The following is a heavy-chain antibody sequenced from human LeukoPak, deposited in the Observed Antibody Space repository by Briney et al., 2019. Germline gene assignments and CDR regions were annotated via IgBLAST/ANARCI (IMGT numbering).Heavy chain of an antibody. CDR1: GFTFSSYA. J-gene: IGHJ6*02. D-gene: IGHD5-12*01. CDR3: ARWDGLVATNYNGFGMDV. V-gene: IGHV3-66*01. Sequence: PGGSLRLSCAASGFTFSSYAMSWVRQAPGKGLEWVSVIYSGGSTYYADSVKGRFTISRDNSKNTLYLQMNSLRAEDTAVYYCARWDGLVATNYNGFGMDVWGQGTTVTVSS. CDR2: IYSGGST.